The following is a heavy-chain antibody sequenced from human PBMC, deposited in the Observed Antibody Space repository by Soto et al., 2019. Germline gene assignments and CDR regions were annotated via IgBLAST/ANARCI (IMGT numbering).Heavy chain of an antibody. V-gene: IGHV1-69*05. D-gene: IGHD3-3*02. CDR2: IMPIFRTP. CDR3: ARDKDRPQLGGNYYYILDV. J-gene: IGHJ6*02. CDR1: GGTFRTSA. Sequence: QVQLEQSGAEVKKPGSSVKVSCKASGGTFRTSAISWVRQAPGQGLEWMGGIMPIFRTPDYAQKFQGRVIXTXDXLTGTAYMELSGLRSDDTAVYYCARDKDRPQLGGNYYYILDVWGQGTTITVSS.